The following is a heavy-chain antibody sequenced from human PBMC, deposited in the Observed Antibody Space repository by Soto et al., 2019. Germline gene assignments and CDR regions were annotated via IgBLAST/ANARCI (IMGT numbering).Heavy chain of an antibody. CDR1: GFTFINHP. V-gene: IGHV3-30-3*01. CDR3: ARGPLYASEICDFPIDY. Sequence: QVQLVESGGGVVQPGRSLRLSCAGSGFTFINHPMHWVRQAPGKRLEWVAVISYDGSKSHYADSVKGRFILSRDHSKNTLSLQMNSLRAEDSAVYYCARGPLYASEICDFPIDYWRQGTLVTVSS. D-gene: IGHD2-8*01. J-gene: IGHJ4*02. CDR2: ISYDGSKS.